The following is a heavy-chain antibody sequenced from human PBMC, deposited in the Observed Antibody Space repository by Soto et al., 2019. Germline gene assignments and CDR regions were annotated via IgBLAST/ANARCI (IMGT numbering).Heavy chain of an antibody. Sequence: QVQLVQSGAEVRKPGSSVKVSCKPSGGTFSSYPVNWVRQAPGQGLEWLGGLIPLSRAASYAQKFQGRLTITAERSTTTVYMEMRRLRSEYTAVYYWAREQDPVAQGGGGALDIWGQGPKVTVSS. CDR3: AREQDPVAQGGGGALDI. D-gene: IGHD2-21*01. CDR2: LIPLSRAA. V-gene: IGHV1-69*06. CDR1: GGTFSSYP. J-gene: IGHJ3*02.